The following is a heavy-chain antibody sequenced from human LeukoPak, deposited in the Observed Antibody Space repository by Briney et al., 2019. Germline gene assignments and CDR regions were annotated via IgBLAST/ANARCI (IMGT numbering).Heavy chain of an antibody. CDR3: ARDHYRGLATFDY. CDR2: ISSSSSTI. J-gene: IGHJ4*02. CDR1: GFTFSSYS. Sequence: LPGGSLRLSCAASGFTFSSYSMNWVRQAPGKGLEWVSYISSSSSTIYYADSVKGRFTISRDNAKNSLYLQMNSLRAEDTAVYYCARDHYRGLATFDYWGQGTLVTVSS. D-gene: IGHD5-12*01. V-gene: IGHV3-48*01.